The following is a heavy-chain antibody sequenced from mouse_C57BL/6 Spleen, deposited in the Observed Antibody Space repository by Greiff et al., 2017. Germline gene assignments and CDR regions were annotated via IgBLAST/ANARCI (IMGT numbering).Heavy chain of an antibody. D-gene: IGHD1-1*01. CDR1: GYTFTSYG. V-gene: IGHV1-81*01. CDR2: IYPRSGNT. Sequence: VQVVESGAELARPGASVKLSCKASGYTFTSYGISWVKQRTGQGLEWIGEIYPRSGNTYYNEKFKGKATLTADKSSSTAYMELRSLTSEDSAVYFCARRRDYYGSSPAWFAYWGQGTLVTVSA. CDR3: ARRRDYYGSSPAWFAY. J-gene: IGHJ3*01.